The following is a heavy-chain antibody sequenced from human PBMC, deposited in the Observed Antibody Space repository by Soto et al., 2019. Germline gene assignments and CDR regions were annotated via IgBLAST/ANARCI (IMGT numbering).Heavy chain of an antibody. D-gene: IGHD1-20*01. J-gene: IGHJ5*02. V-gene: IGHV4-61*01. CDR2: IYYSGST. CDR3: AREGTRYNWNVNWFDP. Sequence: SETLSLTCTVSGGSISSSSYYWGWIRQPPGKGLEWIGYIYYSGSTNYNPSLKSRVTISVDTSKNQFSLKLSSVTAADTAVYYCAREGTRYNWNVNWFDPWGQGTLVTVSS. CDR1: GGSISSSSYY.